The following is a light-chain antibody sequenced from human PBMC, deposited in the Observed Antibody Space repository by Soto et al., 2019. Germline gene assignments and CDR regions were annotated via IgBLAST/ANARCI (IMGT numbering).Light chain of an antibody. V-gene: IGKV3-20*01. J-gene: IGKJ1*01. CDR2: GAS. CDR1: QSVSSSY. Sequence: EVVLTQYPGTLSFSPGERATLSCRAIQSVSSSYLAWYQQKPGQAPRLLIYGASSRATGIPDRFSGSGSGTDFTLTISRLEPEDFAVYYCQQYGSSPTWTFGQGTKVDIK. CDR3: QQYGSSPTWT.